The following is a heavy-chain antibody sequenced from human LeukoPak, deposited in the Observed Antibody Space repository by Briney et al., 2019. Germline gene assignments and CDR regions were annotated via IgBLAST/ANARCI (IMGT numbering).Heavy chain of an antibody. V-gene: IGHV1-2*02. CDR3: ARLADCSSSSCRSFDY. CDR1: GYTFTGYY. J-gene: IGHJ4*02. Sequence: ASVKVSCKASGYTFTGYYMHWVRQAPGQGLEWMGWINPNSGGTKTAQTFQGRVTMTRDTSISTAYMELSRLRSDDTAVYFCARLADCSSSSCRSFDYWGQGTLVTVSS. D-gene: IGHD2-2*01. CDR2: INPNSGGT.